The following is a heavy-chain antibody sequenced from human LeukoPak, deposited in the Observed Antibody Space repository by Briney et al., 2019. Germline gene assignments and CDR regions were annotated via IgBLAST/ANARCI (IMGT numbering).Heavy chain of an antibody. Sequence: ASVKVSCKASGYTFTTYYMRWVRQAPGQGLEWMGIINPDGGSTTYAQKFQGRVTMTRDTATSTVYMELSSLRSEDTAVYYCARVRRLLNDNWFDPWGQGTLVTVSS. J-gene: IGHJ5*02. V-gene: IGHV1-46*01. D-gene: IGHD3-22*01. CDR1: GYTFTTYY. CDR3: ARVRRLLNDNWFDP. CDR2: INPDGGST.